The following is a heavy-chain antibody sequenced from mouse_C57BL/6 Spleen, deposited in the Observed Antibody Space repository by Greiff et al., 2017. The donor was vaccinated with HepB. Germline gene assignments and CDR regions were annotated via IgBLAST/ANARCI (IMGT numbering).Heavy chain of an antibody. CDR2: IYPGSGST. D-gene: IGHD2-5*01. CDR3: ARKDYSNYWYFDV. V-gene: IGHV1-55*01. Sequence: QVHVKQSGAELVKPGASVKMSCKASGYTFTSYWITWVKQRPGQGLEWIGDIYPGSGSTNYNEKFKSKATLTVDTSSSTAYMQLSSLTSEDSAVYYCARKDYSNYWYFDVWGTGTTVTVSS. CDR1: GYTFTSYW. J-gene: IGHJ1*03.